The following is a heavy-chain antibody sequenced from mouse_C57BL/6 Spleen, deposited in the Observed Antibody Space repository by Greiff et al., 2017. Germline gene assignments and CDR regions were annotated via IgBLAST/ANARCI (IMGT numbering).Heavy chain of an antibody. V-gene: IGHV5-17*01. CDR1: GFTFSDYG. J-gene: IGHJ4*01. CDR3: ARPTYYGNYEYAMDY. CDR2: ISSGSSTI. Sequence: EVMLVESGGGLVKPGGSLKLSCAASGFTFSDYGMHWVRQAPEKGLEWVAYISSGSSTIYYADTVKGRFTISRDNAKNTLFLQMTSLRSEDTAMYYCARPTYYGNYEYAMDYWGQGTSVTVSS. D-gene: IGHD2-10*01.